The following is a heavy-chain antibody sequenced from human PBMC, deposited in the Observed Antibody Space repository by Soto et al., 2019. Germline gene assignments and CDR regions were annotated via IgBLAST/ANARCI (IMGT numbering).Heavy chain of an antibody. V-gene: IGHV3-21*01. CDR1: GFTFSSYS. Sequence: PGGSLRLSCAASGFTFSSYSMNWVRQAPGKGLEWVSSISSSSSYIYYADSVKGRFTISRDNAKNSLYLQMNSLRAEDTAVYYCARVQSYHSAEMVAARGMDVWGQGSTVTV. D-gene: IGHD3-10*01. J-gene: IGHJ6*02. CDR3: ARVQSYHSAEMVAARGMDV. CDR2: ISSSSSYI.